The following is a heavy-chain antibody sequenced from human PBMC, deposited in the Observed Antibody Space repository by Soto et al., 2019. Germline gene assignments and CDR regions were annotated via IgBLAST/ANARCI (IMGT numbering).Heavy chain of an antibody. Sequence: SETLSLTCTVSGGSISSYYWSWIRQPPGKGLEWIGYIYYSGSTDYNPSLKSRVTISVDTSKNQFSLKLSSVTAADTAVYYCARDLPGGDAFDIWGQGSMVPVS. CDR2: IYYSGST. J-gene: IGHJ3*02. V-gene: IGHV4-59*01. CDR3: ARDLPGGDAFDI. CDR1: GGSISSYY. D-gene: IGHD2-2*01.